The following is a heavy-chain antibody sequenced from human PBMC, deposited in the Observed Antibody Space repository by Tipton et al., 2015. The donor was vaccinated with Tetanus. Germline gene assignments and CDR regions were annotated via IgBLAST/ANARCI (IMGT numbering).Heavy chain of an antibody. V-gene: IGHV4-4*07. D-gene: IGHD1-1*01. CDR3: ARANNEFPKKGPFDS. J-gene: IGHJ4*02. Sequence: TLSLSCSVSGDSISSFYWTWILQPAGKGLEWIGRIYTSGSTNYNPSLKSRVIMSVDTSRRQFSLKLNSVTAADTAVYCCARANNEFPKKGPFDSWGQGSLVIVSS. CDR2: IYTSGST. CDR1: GDSISSFY.